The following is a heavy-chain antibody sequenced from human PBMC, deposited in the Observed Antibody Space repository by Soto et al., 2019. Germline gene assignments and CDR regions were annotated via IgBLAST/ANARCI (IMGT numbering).Heavy chain of an antibody. Sequence: TSETLSLTCTVSGGSISSGGYYWAWIRQPPGKGLEWIGTFYYSGTTSQNPPLRSRITISGDTSRNQFSLNLRSVTAADSGVYYCAKLVRDDVRRSDLDHWGQGTLVTVSS. J-gene: IGHJ4*02. CDR3: AKLVRDDVRRSDLDH. CDR2: FYYSGTT. CDR1: GGSISSGGYY. D-gene: IGHD3-10*02. V-gene: IGHV4-39*01.